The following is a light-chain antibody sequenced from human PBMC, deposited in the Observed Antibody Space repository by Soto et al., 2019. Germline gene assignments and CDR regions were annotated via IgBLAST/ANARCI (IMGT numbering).Light chain of an antibody. CDR2: AAS. Sequence: DIQLTQSPSSLSASVGDRVTITCRASQSVTTYLNWYQQKPGKAPKLLISAASSLRDGVPSRFSGSGSGTVFTLTINSLHPEDLATYYCQQSFRYPSLSFGGWTRVEVK. J-gene: IGKJ4*01. V-gene: IGKV1-39*01. CDR1: QSVTTY. CDR3: QQSFRYPSLS.